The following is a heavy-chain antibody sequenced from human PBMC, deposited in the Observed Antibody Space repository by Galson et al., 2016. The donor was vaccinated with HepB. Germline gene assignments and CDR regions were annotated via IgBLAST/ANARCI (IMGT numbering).Heavy chain of an antibody. D-gene: IGHD2-21*02. J-gene: IGHJ4*02. Sequence: ETLSLTCTVSGGSISSVGYYWAWIRQPPGKGLEWIATIYYSGSTYYNPSLKSRVTISVDTSKNQFSLQLTSVTAADTAIYYCARDNLLRGVTATQTYFDYWGQGTLVTVSS. CDR2: IYYSGST. V-gene: IGHV4-39*02. CDR3: ARDNLLRGVTATQTYFDY. CDR1: GGSISSVGYY.